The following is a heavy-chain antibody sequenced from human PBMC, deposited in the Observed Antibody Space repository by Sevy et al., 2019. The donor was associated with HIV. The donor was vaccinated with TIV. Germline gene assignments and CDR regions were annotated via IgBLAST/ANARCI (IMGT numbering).Heavy chain of an antibody. CDR2: INHSGST. CDR1: GGSFSGYY. Sequence: SETLSLTCAVYGGSFSGYYWSWNRQPPGKGLEWIGEINHSGSTNYNPSLKSRVTISVDTSKNQFSLKLSSVTAADTAVYYCARKALVGSSGWYSRIFDYWGQGTLVTVSS. V-gene: IGHV4-34*01. D-gene: IGHD6-19*01. J-gene: IGHJ4*02. CDR3: ARKALVGSSGWYSRIFDY.